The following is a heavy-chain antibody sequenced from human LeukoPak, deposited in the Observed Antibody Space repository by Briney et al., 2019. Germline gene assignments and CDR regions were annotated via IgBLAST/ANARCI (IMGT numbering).Heavy chain of an antibody. CDR3: AGGENYYGSGSYFATHDY. Sequence: SETLSLTCTVSGGSISSSSYYWGWIRQPPGKGLEWIGSIYYSGSTYYNPSLKSRVTISVDKSKNQFSLKLSSVTAADTAVYYCAGGENYYGSGSYFATHDYWGQGTLVTVSS. CDR2: IYYSGST. CDR1: GGSISSSSYY. J-gene: IGHJ4*02. D-gene: IGHD3-10*01. V-gene: IGHV4-39*07.